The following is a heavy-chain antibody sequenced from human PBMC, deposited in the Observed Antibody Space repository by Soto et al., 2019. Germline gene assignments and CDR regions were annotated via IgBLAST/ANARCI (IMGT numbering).Heavy chain of an antibody. CDR2: TNPSTGDT. Sequence: ASVKVSCKASGYTFTTNYINWVRQAPGQGLEWMGWTNPSTGDTTYAQKFQGRVTMTRDTSISTAYMELSRLTSDDTAFYFCARVPFLVTACSALNWFDPWGPGTLVTVSS. D-gene: IGHD2-15*01. J-gene: IGHJ5*02. V-gene: IGHV1-2*02. CDR1: GYTFTTNY. CDR3: ARVPFLVTACSALNWFDP.